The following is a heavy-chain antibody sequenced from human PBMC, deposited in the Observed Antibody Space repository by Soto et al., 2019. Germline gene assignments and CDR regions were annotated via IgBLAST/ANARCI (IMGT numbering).Heavy chain of an antibody. CDR1: GGSISSGGYY. D-gene: IGHD3-9*01. Sequence: SETLSLTCTVSGGSISSGGYYWSWIRQHPGKGLEWIGYIYYSGSTYYNPSLKSRVTISVDTSKNQFSLKLGSVTAADTAVYYCARVIRAYYDILTGPGPYYYYYYMDVWGKGTTVTVSS. V-gene: IGHV4-31*03. CDR3: ARVIRAYYDILTGPGPYYYYYYMDV. J-gene: IGHJ6*03. CDR2: IYYSGST.